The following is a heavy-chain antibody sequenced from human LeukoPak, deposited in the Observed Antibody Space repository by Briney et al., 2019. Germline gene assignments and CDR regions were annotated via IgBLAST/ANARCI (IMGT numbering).Heavy chain of an antibody. D-gene: IGHD3-22*01. V-gene: IGHV3-49*03. CDR2: IRSKAYGGTT. Sequence: PGGSLRLSCTASGFTFGDYAMSWFRQAPGKGLEWVGFIRSKAYGGTTEYAASVKGRFTISRDDSKSIAYLQMNSLKTEDTAVYYCTRDKAGSLYDSSGHDAFDIWGQGTMVTVSS. J-gene: IGHJ3*02. CDR1: GFTFGDYA. CDR3: TRDKAGSLYDSSGHDAFDI.